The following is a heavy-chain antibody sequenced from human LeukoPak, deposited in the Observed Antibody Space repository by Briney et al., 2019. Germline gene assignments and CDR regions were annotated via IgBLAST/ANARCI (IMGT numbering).Heavy chain of an antibody. Sequence: ASVKVSCKASRYTFISYGISWVRQAPGQGLEWMGWISAYNGSTNYAQKLQGRVTMTTDTSTSTAYMELRSLRSEDTAVYYCARGPLYSGSYRDYYFDYWGQGTLVTVSS. V-gene: IGHV1-18*01. J-gene: IGHJ4*02. CDR2: ISAYNGST. D-gene: IGHD1-26*01. CDR3: ARGPLYSGSYRDYYFDY. CDR1: RYTFISYG.